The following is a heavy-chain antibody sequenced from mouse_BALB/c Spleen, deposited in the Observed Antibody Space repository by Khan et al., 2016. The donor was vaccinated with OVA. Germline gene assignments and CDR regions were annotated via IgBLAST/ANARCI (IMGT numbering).Heavy chain of an antibody. Sequence: IQLVQSGAEVVKPGASVKLSCTASGFNIKDTYVHWVKERPEQGLEWIGRIAPANGNTEYDPKFQGKATIIADTSSNTSYLQLRSLTSEDSSVFYCVQPSYDPRKIDVRGAGTTVTVSS. CDR3: VQPSYDPRKIDV. J-gene: IGHJ1*01. CDR2: IAPANGNT. D-gene: IGHD2-3*01. CDR1: GFNIKDTY. V-gene: IGHV14-3*02.